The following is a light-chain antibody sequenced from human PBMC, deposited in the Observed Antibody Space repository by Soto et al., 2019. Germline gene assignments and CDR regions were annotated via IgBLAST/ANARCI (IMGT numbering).Light chain of an antibody. CDR2: VAS. CDR3: QHYNSYWT. J-gene: IGKJ1*01. Sequence: DIQRTQSPSSLSASVGDRVTITCRASQSISRYLNWYQQKPGKAPNLLIYVASSLQSEVPSRFSGSGSGTEFTLTISSLQPDDFATYYCQHYNSYWTFGQGTKVDIK. CDR1: QSISRY. V-gene: IGKV1-39*01.